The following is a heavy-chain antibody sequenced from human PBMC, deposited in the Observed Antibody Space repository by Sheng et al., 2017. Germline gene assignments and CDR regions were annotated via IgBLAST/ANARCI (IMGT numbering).Heavy chain of an antibody. Sequence: EVHLVESGGGLVQPGGSLRLSCAASGFTLSDSWMDWVRQAPGKGLEWVAKIKQDGSETFYVDSVKGRFTISRDNAKNSLYLQMNSLRAEDTAVYYCVRGSGWVLXYWGQGSLVTV. CDR3: VRGSGWVLXY. CDR1: GFTLSDSW. D-gene: IGHD6-25*01. J-gene: IGHJ4*02. CDR2: IKQDGSET. V-gene: IGHV3-7*01.